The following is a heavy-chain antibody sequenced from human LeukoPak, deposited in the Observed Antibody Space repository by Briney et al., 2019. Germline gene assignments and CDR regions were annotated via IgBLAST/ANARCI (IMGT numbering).Heavy chain of an antibody. D-gene: IGHD3-9*01. CDR1: GFTFSSYA. CDR3: AREAPQGLRYFDWLTQGFDP. CDR2: ISYDGSNK. J-gene: IGHJ5*02. Sequence: GGSLRLTCAASGFTFSSYAMHWVRQAPGKGLEWVAVISYDGSNKYYADSVKGQFTISRDNSKNTLYLQMNSLRAEDTAVYYCAREAPQGLRYFDWLTQGFDPWGQGTLVTVSS. V-gene: IGHV3-30-3*01.